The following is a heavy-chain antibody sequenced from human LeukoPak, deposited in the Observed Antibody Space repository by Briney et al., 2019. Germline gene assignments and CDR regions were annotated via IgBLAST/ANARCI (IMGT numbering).Heavy chain of an antibody. J-gene: IGHJ4*02. V-gene: IGHV4-59*01. CDR3: ARVHYYGSGQSSYFDY. Sequence: PSETLSLTCTVSGGSISSYYWSWIRQPPGKGPEWIGYINYSGSTKYYPSLKSRVTISVDTSKNQFSLQLTSVTAADTAVYFCARVHYYGSGQSSYFDYWGQGSLVTVSS. D-gene: IGHD3-10*01. CDR2: INYSGST. CDR1: GGSISSYY.